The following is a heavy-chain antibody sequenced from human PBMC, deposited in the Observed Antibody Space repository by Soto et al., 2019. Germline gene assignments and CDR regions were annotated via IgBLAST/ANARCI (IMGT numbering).Heavy chain of an antibody. D-gene: IGHD2-21*01. CDR2: IYPGDSDT. J-gene: IGHJ6*02. CDR1: GYSFTSYW. V-gene: IGHV5-51*01. Sequence: GESLKISCKGSGYSFTSYWIGWVRQMPGKGLEWMGIIYPGDSDTRYSPSFQGQVTISADKSISTAYLQWSSLKGSDTAMYYCVSPHMASYCYCGMDVWGQGPTVTVYS. CDR3: VSPHMASYCYCGMDV.